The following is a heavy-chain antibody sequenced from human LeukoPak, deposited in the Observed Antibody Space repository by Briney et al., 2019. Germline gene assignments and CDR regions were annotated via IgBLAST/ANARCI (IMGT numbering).Heavy chain of an antibody. D-gene: IGHD3-22*01. V-gene: IGHV4-34*01. Sequence: PLETLSLTCAVYGGSFSGYYWTWIRQSPGKGLEWIGEINPCGSTYYNPSLKSRLTISRDTSKNQFSLRLSSVTAADTAVYYCARGRQEISMILVVMTGVSYFLDVWGKGTAVTVS. J-gene: IGHJ6*03. CDR2: INPCGST. CDR3: ARGRQEISMILVVMTGVSYFLDV. CDR1: GGSFSGYY.